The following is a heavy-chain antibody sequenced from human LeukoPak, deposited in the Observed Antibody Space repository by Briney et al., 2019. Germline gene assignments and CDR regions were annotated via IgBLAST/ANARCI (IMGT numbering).Heavy chain of an antibody. CDR3: AKVVRFWSGSDFDY. CDR2: INSDGSST. D-gene: IGHD3-3*01. Sequence: GGSLRLSCTASGFTFSSYWMNWVRQAPGKGLVWVSRINSDGSSTSHADSVKGRFTISRDNAKNTLYLQMDSLRAEDTAVYYCAKVVRFWSGSDFDYWGQGTLVTVSS. J-gene: IGHJ4*02. V-gene: IGHV3-74*01. CDR1: GFTFSSYW.